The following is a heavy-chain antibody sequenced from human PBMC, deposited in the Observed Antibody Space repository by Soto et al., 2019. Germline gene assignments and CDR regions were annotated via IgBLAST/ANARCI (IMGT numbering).Heavy chain of an antibody. D-gene: IGHD6-13*01. CDR3: AKDVGEQQLVEGAFDI. J-gene: IGHJ3*02. V-gene: IGHV3-9*01. Sequence: SLKISCAASGFTFDDYAMHWVRQAPGKGLEWVSGISWNSGIIGYADSVKGRFTISRDNAKNSLYLQMNSLRAEDTALYYCAKDVGEQQLVEGAFDIWGQGTMVTVSS. CDR2: ISWNSGII. CDR1: GFTFDDYA.